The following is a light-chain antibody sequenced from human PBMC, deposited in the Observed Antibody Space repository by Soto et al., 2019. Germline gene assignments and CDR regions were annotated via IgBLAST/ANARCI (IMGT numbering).Light chain of an antibody. Sequence: EIVLTQSPATLSLSPGERATLSCRASQSVSSYLAWYQQKPGQAPRLLIYDASNRATGIPARFIGSGSGTDLTLTISSLEPEDFAVYYCQQRSNWPPYTFGQGTKLEIK. J-gene: IGKJ2*01. CDR3: QQRSNWPPYT. V-gene: IGKV3-11*01. CDR1: QSVSSY. CDR2: DAS.